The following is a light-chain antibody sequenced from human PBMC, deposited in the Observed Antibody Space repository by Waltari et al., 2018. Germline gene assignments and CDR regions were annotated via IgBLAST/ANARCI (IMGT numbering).Light chain of an antibody. CDR3: QQRGNLPET. J-gene: IGKJ2*01. V-gene: IGKV3-11*01. Sequence: EIVLTQSPGPLFLPPGDRATPSCRASQNVNSFLAWYQQKRGQAPRLLIYDASKRATGIPDRISGSGSGTDFTLTISSLEPEDFAIYYCQQRGNLPETFGRGTRVEMK. CDR1: QNVNSF. CDR2: DAS.